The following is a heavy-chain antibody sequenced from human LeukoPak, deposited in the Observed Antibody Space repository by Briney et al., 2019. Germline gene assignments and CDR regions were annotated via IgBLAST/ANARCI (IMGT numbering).Heavy chain of an antibody. CDR2: IWYDGSNK. CDR1: GFTFSSYG. CDR3: ARDLDYGGNSIGDYYYYGMDV. V-gene: IGHV3-33*01. J-gene: IGHJ6*02. D-gene: IGHD4-23*01. Sequence: GRSLRLSCAASGFTFSSYGMHWVRQAPGKGLEWVAVIWYDGSNKYYADSVKGRFTISRDNYKNTLYLQMNSLRAEDTAVYYCARDLDYGGNSIGDYYYYGMDVWGQGTTVTVSS.